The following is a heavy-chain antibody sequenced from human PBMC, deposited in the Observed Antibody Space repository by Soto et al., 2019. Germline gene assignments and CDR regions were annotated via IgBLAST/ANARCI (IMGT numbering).Heavy chain of an antibody. D-gene: IGHD2-2*01. J-gene: IGHJ6*02. Sequence: GASVKVSCKASGGTFSSYAISWVRQAPGQGLEWMGGIIPIFGTANYAQKFQGRVTITADESTSTAYMELSSLRSEDTAVYYCARLVVPAAIDGNYYYYGMDVWGQGTTVTVSS. CDR3: ARLVVPAAIDGNYYYYGMDV. CDR1: GGTFSSYA. CDR2: IIPIFGTA. V-gene: IGHV1-69*13.